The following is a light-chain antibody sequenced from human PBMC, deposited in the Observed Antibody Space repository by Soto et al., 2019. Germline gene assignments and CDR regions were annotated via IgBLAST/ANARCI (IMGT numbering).Light chain of an antibody. CDR3: QQYSNYWT. V-gene: IGKV1-5*01. J-gene: IGKJ1*01. CDR1: QGISSW. CDR2: DAS. Sequence: DSQMTPSPPTLSASVGDRGTITCRASQGISSWLAWYQQKPGKAPKLLIYDASSLESGVPSRFSGSSSGTEFTLTINNLQPDDLASYYCQQYSNYWTFGQGTKVVIK.